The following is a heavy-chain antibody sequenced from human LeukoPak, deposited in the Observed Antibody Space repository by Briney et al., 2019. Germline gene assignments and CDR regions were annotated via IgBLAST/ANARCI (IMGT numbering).Heavy chain of an antibody. CDR1: GFTFSSYT. CDR3: ARDRYCSSTSCFIDY. Sequence: GRSLRLSCAASGFTFSSYTMNWVRQAPGKGLEWVSSISSASSVTYYADSVKGRFTISRDNAKNSLYLQVNSLSAEDTAVYYCARDRYCSSTSCFIDYWGQGTQVIVSS. CDR2: ISSASSVT. J-gene: IGHJ4*02. D-gene: IGHD2-2*01. V-gene: IGHV3-21*01.